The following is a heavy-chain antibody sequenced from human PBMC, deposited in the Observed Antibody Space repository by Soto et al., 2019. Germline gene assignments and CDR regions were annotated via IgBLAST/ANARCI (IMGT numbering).Heavy chain of an antibody. CDR2: ITPGTGAT. V-gene: IGHV1-3*01. CDR1: GYTFNTYI. D-gene: IGHD6-19*01. J-gene: IGHJ4*02. CDR3: ARDMAGAYKGLDY. Sequence: QVQLVQSGAEVKRPGASVKVSCKGLGYTFNTYILHWVRQAPGQGLEWMGWITPGTGATKYSRKFQGRVSFTRDTSASTANMELSSLGSDDTAVYYCARDMAGAYKGLDYWGQGTLVTVSS.